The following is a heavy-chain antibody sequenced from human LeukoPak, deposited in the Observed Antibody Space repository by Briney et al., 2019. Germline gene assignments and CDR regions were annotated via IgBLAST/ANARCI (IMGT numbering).Heavy chain of an antibody. V-gene: IGHV3-53*01. CDR2: IYSGGST. J-gene: IGHJ4*02. CDR1: GFTVSSNY. Sequence: GGSLRLSCAASGFTVSSNYMNWVRQAPGKGLEWVSVIYSGGSTYYADSVKGRFTISRDNSKNTLYLQMNSLRAEDTAVYYCAGGVAARAVAGYYFDYWGQGTLVTVSS. CDR3: AGGVAARAVAGYYFDY. D-gene: IGHD6-19*01.